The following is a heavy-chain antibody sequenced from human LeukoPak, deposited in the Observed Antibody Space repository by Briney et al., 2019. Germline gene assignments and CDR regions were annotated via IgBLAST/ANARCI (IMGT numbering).Heavy chain of an antibody. Sequence: PSETLSLTCTVSGGSISSSSYYWGWIRQPPGKGLEWIGSIYYSGSTYYNPSLKSRVTISVDTSKNQFSLKLSSVTAADTAVYYCARDDCSSTSCPYNRFDPWGQGTLVTVSS. CDR1: GGSISSSSYY. CDR2: IYYSGST. J-gene: IGHJ5*02. D-gene: IGHD2-2*01. CDR3: ARDDCSSTSCPYNRFDP. V-gene: IGHV4-39*02.